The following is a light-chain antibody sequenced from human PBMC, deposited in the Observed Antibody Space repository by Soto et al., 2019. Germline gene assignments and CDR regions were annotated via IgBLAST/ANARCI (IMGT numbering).Light chain of an antibody. Sequence: DIQMTQSPSTLSGSVGDRVTITCRASQSISSWLAWYQQKPGKAPELLIYDASSLESGVPSRFSATVSGTEFSLTITSLQPEDFATYYCQQLFDSPITFGQGTRLEIK. CDR3: QQLFDSPIT. J-gene: IGKJ5*01. V-gene: IGKV1-5*01. CDR2: DAS. CDR1: QSISSW.